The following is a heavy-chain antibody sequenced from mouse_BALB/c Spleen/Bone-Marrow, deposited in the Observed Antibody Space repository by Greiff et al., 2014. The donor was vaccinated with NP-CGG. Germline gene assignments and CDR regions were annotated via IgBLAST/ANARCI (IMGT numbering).Heavy chain of an antibody. CDR1: GFNIKDTY. V-gene: IGHV14-3*02. CDR2: IDPANGNT. CDR3: APYYYGSSSFAY. J-gene: IGHJ3*01. D-gene: IGHD1-1*01. Sequence: VQLQQSGAELVKPGASVKLSCTASGFNIKDTYMHWVKQRPEQGLEWIGRIDPANGNTKYDPKFQGKATITADTSSNTAYLQLSSLTSGDTAVYYCAPYYYGSSSFAYWGQGTLVTVSA.